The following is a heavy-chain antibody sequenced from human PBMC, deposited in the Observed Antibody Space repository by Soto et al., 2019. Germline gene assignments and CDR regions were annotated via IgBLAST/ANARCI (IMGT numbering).Heavy chain of an antibody. Sequence: EVQLLESGGGLVQPGGSLRLSCAASGFTFSGYAMTWVRQAPGKGLESVSTISGSGFVTYYADSVKGRFTISRDNSKNMVYLQMNSLRAEDTAAYYCGKDDYCDYVGCQHWGQGTLITVSS. V-gene: IGHV3-23*01. CDR2: ISGSGFVT. J-gene: IGHJ1*01. CDR3: GKDDYCDYVGCQH. CDR1: GFTFSGYA. D-gene: IGHD4-17*01.